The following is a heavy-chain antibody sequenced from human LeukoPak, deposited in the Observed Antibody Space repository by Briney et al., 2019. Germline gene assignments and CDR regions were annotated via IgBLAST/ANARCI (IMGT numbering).Heavy chain of an antibody. CDR2: IYSGGST. CDR1: EFSVGSNY. J-gene: IGHJ6*03. Sequence: GGSLRLSSAASEFSVGSNYMTWVRQAPGKGLEWVSLIYSGGSTYYADSVKGRFTISRDNSKNTLYLQMNSLRAEDTAVYYCAKDGGYSGYTSYYYYMDVWGKGTTVTISS. V-gene: IGHV3-66*01. CDR3: AKDGGYSGYTSYYYYMDV. D-gene: IGHD5-12*01.